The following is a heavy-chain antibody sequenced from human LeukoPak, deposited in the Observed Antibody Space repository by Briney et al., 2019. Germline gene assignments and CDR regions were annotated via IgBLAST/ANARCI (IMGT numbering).Heavy chain of an antibody. D-gene: IGHD4-17*01. CDR3: ARHAYGDHFDY. V-gene: IGHV4-59*08. Sequence: SETLSLTCSVSGVSISDYHWSWIRQPPGKGLEWIGYIYYSGSTNYNPSLKSRVTISVDTSKNQFSLKLSSVTAADTAVYYCARHAYGDHFDYWGQGTLVTVSS. CDR1: GVSISDYH. CDR2: IYYSGST. J-gene: IGHJ4*02.